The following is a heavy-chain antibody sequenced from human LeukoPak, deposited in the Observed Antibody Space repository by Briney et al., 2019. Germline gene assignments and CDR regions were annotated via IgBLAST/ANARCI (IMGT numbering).Heavy chain of an antibody. D-gene: IGHD3-22*01. CDR1: GGSITSCY. V-gene: IGHV4-59*12. CDR2: IFYSGST. Sequence: PSETLSLTCTVSGGSITSCYWSWMRQSPHKGLEWIGNIFYSGSTYYSPSLKSRVTISLDTSRNQFSLKLNSVTAADTAVYYCAKSNGYGLIDIWGQGTMVTVSS. J-gene: IGHJ3*02. CDR3: AKSNGYGLIDI.